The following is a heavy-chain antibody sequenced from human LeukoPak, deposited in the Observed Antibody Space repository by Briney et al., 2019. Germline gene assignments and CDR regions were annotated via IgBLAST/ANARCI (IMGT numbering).Heavy chain of an antibody. Sequence: SQTLSLTCTVSGGSISSGGYYWSWIRQHPGKGLEWIGYIYYSGSANYNPSLKSRVTISVDTSKNQFSLKLSSVTAADTAVYYCARDEVTIFGVAPGHWGQGTLVTVSS. D-gene: IGHD3-3*01. V-gene: IGHV4-31*03. CDR2: IYYSGSA. CDR1: GGSISSGGYY. CDR3: ARDEVTIFGVAPGH. J-gene: IGHJ4*02.